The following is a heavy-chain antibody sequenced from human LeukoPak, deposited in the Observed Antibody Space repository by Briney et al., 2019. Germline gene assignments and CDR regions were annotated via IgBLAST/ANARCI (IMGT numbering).Heavy chain of an antibody. J-gene: IGHJ4*02. CDR3: TTEGYGDYFKN. V-gene: IGHV3-15*01. CDR2: IKSKTDGGTT. D-gene: IGHD4-17*01. Sequence: GGSLRLSCTASGFTFGDYAMSWVRQAPGKGLEWVGRIKSKTDGGTTDYAAPVKGRFTISRDDSKNTLYLQMNSLKTEDTAVYYCTTEGYGDYFKNWGQGTLVTVSS. CDR1: GFTFGDYA.